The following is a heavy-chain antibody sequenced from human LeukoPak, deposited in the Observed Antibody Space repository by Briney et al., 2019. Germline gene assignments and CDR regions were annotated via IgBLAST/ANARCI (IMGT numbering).Heavy chain of an antibody. CDR3: AKIRQMRWIDF. D-gene: IGHD4-23*01. J-gene: IGHJ4*02. CDR1: GGSISSSTDY. Sequence: SQTLSLTCTVSGGSISSSTDYWGWIRQPPGKELEWIGSVHYNGRTFYNPSLKTRVTISVDTSQTQFSLNVDSVTAADTAVYYCAKIRQMRWIDFWGQGTLVVVSS. CDR2: VHYNGRT. V-gene: IGHV4-39*07.